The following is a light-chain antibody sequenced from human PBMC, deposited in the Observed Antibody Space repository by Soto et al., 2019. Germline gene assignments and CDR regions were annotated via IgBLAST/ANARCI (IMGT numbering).Light chain of an antibody. CDR3: SSSAGIYHYLV. J-gene: IGLJ3*02. Sequence: QSALTQPASVSGSPGQSITISCTGTSSDVGGYILVSWYQQEPGKAPRLMIYEVNKRPSGVPDRFSGSKSGYTASLTVSGLQTEDEAFYYCSSSAGIYHYLVFGGGTKLTVL. V-gene: IGLV2-8*01. CDR1: SSDVGGYIL. CDR2: EVN.